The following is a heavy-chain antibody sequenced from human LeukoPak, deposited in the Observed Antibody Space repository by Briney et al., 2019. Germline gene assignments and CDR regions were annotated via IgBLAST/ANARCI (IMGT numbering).Heavy chain of an antibody. J-gene: IGHJ5*02. CDR2: IHHSGSA. V-gene: IGHV4-34*01. CDR3: ARHDHSDFGDPNWFDP. D-gene: IGHD4-17*01. Sequence: PSETLSLTCAVYGGSFSGYYWSWIRQPPGKGLEWIGSIHHSGSAKHNPSLRSRVTISIDTSKNHFSLNLNSLTAADTALYYCARHDHSDFGDPNWFDPWGQGTLVTVSS. CDR1: GGSFSGYY.